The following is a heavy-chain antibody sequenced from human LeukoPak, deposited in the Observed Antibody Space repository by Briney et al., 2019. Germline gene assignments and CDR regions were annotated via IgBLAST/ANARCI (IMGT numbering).Heavy chain of an antibody. D-gene: IGHD4/OR15-4a*01. Sequence: TLSLTCTVSGGSISSGDYYWSWIRQPPGKGLEWIGYIYYSGSTYYNPSLKSRVTISVDTSKNQFSLKLSSVTAADTAVYYCASSYGGELQADYCGQGTLVTVSS. CDR1: GGSISSGDYY. CDR2: IYYSGST. CDR3: ASSYGGELQADY. V-gene: IGHV4-30-4*01. J-gene: IGHJ4*02.